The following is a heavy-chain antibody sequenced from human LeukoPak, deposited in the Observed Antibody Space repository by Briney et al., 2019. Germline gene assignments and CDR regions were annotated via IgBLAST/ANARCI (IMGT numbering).Heavy chain of an antibody. Sequence: PSETLSLTCAVSGGSISSYYWSWIRQPPGKGLEWIGYIYYSGSTNYNPSLKSRVTISVDTSKNQFSLKLSSVTAADTAAYYCARVGFMTLDYWGQGILVTVSS. CDR2: IYYSGST. CDR3: ARVGFMTLDY. J-gene: IGHJ4*02. D-gene: IGHD3-16*01. CDR1: GGSISSYY. V-gene: IGHV4-59*08.